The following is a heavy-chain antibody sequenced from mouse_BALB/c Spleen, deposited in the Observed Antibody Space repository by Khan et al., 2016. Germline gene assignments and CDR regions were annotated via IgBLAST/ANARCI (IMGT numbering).Heavy chain of an antibody. V-gene: IGHV1-80*01. J-gene: IGHJ4*01. Sequence: VQLQESGAELVRPGSSVKISCKASGYAFSSYWMNWVKQRPGQGLEWIGQIYPGDGDTNYNGKFKGKATLTADKSSSTAYMQLSSLTSEDSAVYYYAKLSGTRGARDYWGQGTSVTVSS. CDR3: AKLSGTRGARDY. CDR1: GYAFSSYW. D-gene: IGHD4-1*01. CDR2: IYPGDGDT.